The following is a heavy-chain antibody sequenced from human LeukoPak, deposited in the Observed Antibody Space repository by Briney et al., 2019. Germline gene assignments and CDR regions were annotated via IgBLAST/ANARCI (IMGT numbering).Heavy chain of an antibody. J-gene: IGHJ4*02. CDR2: IWYDGSNK. D-gene: IGHD3-10*01. Sequence: GRSLRLSCAASQFTFSNHGMHWVRQAPGKGLEWVAVIWYDGSNKYYADSVKGRFTISRDNSQNTLYLQMNSLRAEDTAVYCCARDRGVSYFDYWGQGTQVTVSS. V-gene: IGHV3-33*01. CDR1: QFTFSNHG. CDR3: ARDRGVSYFDY.